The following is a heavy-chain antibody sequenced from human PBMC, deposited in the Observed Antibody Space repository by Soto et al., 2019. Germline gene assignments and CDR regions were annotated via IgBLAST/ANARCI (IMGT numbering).Heavy chain of an antibody. CDR1: GFTFSIYA. D-gene: IGHD3-22*01. CDR3: VKGESYYASSGYYPFDY. CDR2: ISINGGST. J-gene: IGHJ4*02. Sequence: GALRLSCSASGFTFSIYAMHWVRQAPGKGLEYVSSISINGGSTHYADSVKGRFTISRDNSKNTQYLQMSSLRADDTALYYCVKGESYYASSGYYPFDYWRQGT. V-gene: IGHV3-64D*06.